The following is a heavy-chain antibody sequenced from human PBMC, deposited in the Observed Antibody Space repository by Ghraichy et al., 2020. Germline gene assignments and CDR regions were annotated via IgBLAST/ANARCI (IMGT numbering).Heavy chain of an antibody. CDR1: GGSISSYY. CDR2: IYNSGST. CDR3: ARERSTVTTWAGYWYFDL. Sequence: SETLSLTCNVSGGSISSYYWSWIRQPPGKGLEWIGYIYNSGSTNYNPSLKSRVTISVDTSKNQLSLKVSSVTAADTAVYYCARERSTVTTWAGYWYFDLWGRGTLVTVSS. J-gene: IGHJ2*01. V-gene: IGHV4-59*01. D-gene: IGHD4-17*01.